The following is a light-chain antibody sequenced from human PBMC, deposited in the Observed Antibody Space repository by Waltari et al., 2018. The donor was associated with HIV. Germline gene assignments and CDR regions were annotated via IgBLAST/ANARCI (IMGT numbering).Light chain of an antibody. CDR2: SND. CDR3: QSYDSGLSATV. Sequence: QSVLQQTPSVPGAPGPRVALSCTGSSANIADGSDVHWYQVLPRTIPKILIFSNDTRPPGVPDRFSASKSPTSASLAITGLQPEDEADYYCQSYDSGLSATVFGGGTRLTVL. J-gene: IGLJ3*02. CDR1: SANIADGSD. V-gene: IGLV1-40*01.